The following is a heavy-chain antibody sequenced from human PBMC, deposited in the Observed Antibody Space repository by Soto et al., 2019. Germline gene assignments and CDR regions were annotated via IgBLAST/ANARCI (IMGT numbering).Heavy chain of an antibody. CDR2: INPNSGGT. Sequence: QVPLVQSGAEVKKPGASVKVSCKASGYTFTGYYMHWVRQAPGQGLEWMGWINPNSGGTNYAQKFQGWVTMTRDTSISTAYMELSRLRSDDTAVYYCARQDCSGGSCSYDYWGQGTLVTVSS. J-gene: IGHJ4*02. CDR1: GYTFTGYY. D-gene: IGHD2-15*01. V-gene: IGHV1-2*04. CDR3: ARQDCSGGSCSYDY.